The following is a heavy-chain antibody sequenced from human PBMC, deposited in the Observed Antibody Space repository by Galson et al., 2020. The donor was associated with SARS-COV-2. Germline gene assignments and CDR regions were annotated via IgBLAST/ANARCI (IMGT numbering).Heavy chain of an antibody. D-gene: IGHD3-3*01. CDR2: NHTSGST. CDR1: GGSISSGSYY. Sequence: SETLSLTCTVSGGSISSGSYYWSWIRQPAGKGLEWIGHNHTSGSTNYHPSLKRRITISVDTTNHQFSLKLSSVTAADTAVYYCARTPYYDFWSGYYLRDLNYYYYYMDVWGKGTTVTVSS. J-gene: IGHJ6*03. CDR3: ARTPYYDFWSGYYLRDLNYYYYYMDV. V-gene: IGHV4-61*09.